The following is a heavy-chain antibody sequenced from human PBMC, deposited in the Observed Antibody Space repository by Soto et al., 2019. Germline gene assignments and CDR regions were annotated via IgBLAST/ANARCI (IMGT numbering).Heavy chain of an antibody. CDR1: GYTLTSDS. V-gene: IGHV1-46*01. Sequence: GASVKACCEACGYTLTSDSMQWVRQAHGQGLEWRGIINPSGGSTSYAQKFQGRVTMTRDTSTSTVYMELSSLRSEDTAVYYCAKGYSSSWTYYFDYWGQGTLVTVSS. D-gene: IGHD6-13*01. CDR2: INPSGGST. CDR3: AKGYSSSWTYYFDY. J-gene: IGHJ4*02.